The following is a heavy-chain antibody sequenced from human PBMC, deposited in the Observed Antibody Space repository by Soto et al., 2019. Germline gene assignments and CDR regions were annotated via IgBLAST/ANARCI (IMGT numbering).Heavy chain of an antibody. V-gene: IGHV4-31*03. D-gene: IGHD3-10*01. CDR1: GGSISSGGYY. Sequence: PSETLSLTCTVSGGSISSGGYYWSWIRQHPGKGLEWIGYIYYSGSTYYNPSLKSRVTISVDTSKNQFSLKLSSVTAADTAVYYCAREPLPMVRGEHTHIDYWGQGTLVTVSS. CDR2: IYYSGST. CDR3: AREPLPMVRGEHTHIDY. J-gene: IGHJ4*02.